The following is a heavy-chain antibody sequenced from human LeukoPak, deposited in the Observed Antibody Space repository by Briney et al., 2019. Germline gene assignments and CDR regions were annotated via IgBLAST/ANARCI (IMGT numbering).Heavy chain of an antibody. Sequence: GGSLRLSCAASGFTVTSSYMNWVRQAPGKGLEWVSLIYSGGLTFYADSVKGRFTVSRDRSRNTSYLQMKSLRAEDTAVYFCAKDGDYGDTTTPGYWGQGTLVTVSS. V-gene: IGHV3-53*01. J-gene: IGHJ4*02. CDR2: IYSGGLT. D-gene: IGHD4-17*01. CDR3: AKDGDYGDTTTPGY. CDR1: GFTVTSSY.